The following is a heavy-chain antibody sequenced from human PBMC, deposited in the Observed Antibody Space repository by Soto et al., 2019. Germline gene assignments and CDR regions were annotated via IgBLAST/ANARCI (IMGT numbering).Heavy chain of an antibody. D-gene: IGHD2-21*02. CDR2: ISSSSTI. J-gene: IGHJ4*02. CDR1: GFTFSDYY. CDR3: ARDPTRPLTVVTAPPSDY. Sequence: RGSLRLSCAASGFTFSDYYMNWVRQAPGKGLEWVSSISSSSTIYYADSVKGRFTISRDNAKNPLYLQMNSLRAEDTAVYYCARDPTRPLTVVTAPPSDYWGQGTLVTVFS. V-gene: IGHV3-11*04.